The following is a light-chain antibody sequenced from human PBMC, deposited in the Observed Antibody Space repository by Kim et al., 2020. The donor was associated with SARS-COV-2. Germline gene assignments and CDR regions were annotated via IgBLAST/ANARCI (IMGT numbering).Light chain of an antibody. V-gene: IGLV6-57*04. Sequence: NFMLTQPHSVSESPGKTVNISCTRNSGSIASSTVQWYRQRPGSAPTTVIYEQNRRPSGVPNRFSGSVDISSNSASLFISGPTTEDEADYYCQSSDDTTVVIGGGTKVIVL. CDR2: EQN. CDR1: SGSIASST. J-gene: IGLJ2*01. CDR3: QSSDDTTVV.